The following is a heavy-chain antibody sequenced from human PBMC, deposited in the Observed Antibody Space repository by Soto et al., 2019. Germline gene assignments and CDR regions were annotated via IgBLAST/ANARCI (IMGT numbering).Heavy chain of an antibody. Sequence: EVQLVESGGALVQPGGSLRLSCAASGFTFSSYYMSWVRQAPGKGLEWVANIRHDGSGQFYVVSVKGRFTISRDHAQNSLYRQMHSLRAEDTAVYYCVRDEGTMPVVRGAPNQFDYWGQGTLVTVSS. CDR2: IRHDGSGQ. CDR3: VRDEGTMPVVRGAPNQFDY. D-gene: IGHD3-10*01. V-gene: IGHV3-7*01. CDR1: GFTFSSYY. J-gene: IGHJ4*02.